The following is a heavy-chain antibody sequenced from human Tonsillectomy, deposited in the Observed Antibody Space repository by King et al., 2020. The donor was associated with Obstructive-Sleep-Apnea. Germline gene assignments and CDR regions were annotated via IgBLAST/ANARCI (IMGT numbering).Heavy chain of an antibody. V-gene: IGHV4-39*07. CDR2: IYYTGST. Sequence: LQLQESGPGLVKPSETLSLTCTVSGGSISSSSYYWGWIRQPPGKGLEWIESIYYTGSTYYNPSLKSLVTISVDTSKNQFSLKLSSVTAADTAAYYCASVRYSYGYLSAFDIWGQGTMVTVSS. J-gene: IGHJ3*02. D-gene: IGHD5-18*01. CDR1: GGSISSSSYY. CDR3: ASVRYSYGYLSAFDI.